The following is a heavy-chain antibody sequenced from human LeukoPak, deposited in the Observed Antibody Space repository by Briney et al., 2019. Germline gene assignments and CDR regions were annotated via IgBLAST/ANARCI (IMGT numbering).Heavy chain of an antibody. CDR1: GFTFDYYA. J-gene: IGHJ4*02. CDR3: AKVVSDSSGYSFDY. D-gene: IGHD3-22*01. CDR2: ISWNSGSI. V-gene: IGHV3-9*01. Sequence: PGMSLRLSCAASGFTFDYYAMHWVRQAPGKGLEWASGISWNSGSIGYADSVKGRFTISRDNAKNSLYLQMNSLRAEDTALYYCAKVVSDSSGYSFDYWGQGTLVTVSS.